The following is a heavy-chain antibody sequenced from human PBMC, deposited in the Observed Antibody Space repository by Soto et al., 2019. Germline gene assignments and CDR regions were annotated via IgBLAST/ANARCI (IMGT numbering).Heavy chain of an antibody. D-gene: IGHD5-12*01. CDR1: GFTFSSYS. J-gene: IGHJ6*02. V-gene: IGHV3-48*02. CDR3: ARDVNRGHFKRGYSGYDPGMDV. CDR2: ISSSSSTI. Sequence: PGGSLRLSCAASGFTFSSYSMNWIRQAPGKGLEWVSYISSSSSTIYYADCVKGRFTISRDNAKTSLYLQMNSLRDEDTAVYYCARDVNRGHFKRGYSGYDPGMDVWGQGTTVTVSS.